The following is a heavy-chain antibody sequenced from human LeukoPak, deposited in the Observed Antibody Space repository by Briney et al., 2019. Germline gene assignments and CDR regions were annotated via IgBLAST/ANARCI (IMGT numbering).Heavy chain of an antibody. J-gene: IGHJ3*02. V-gene: IGHV4-30-2*01. CDR2: IYHSGST. D-gene: IGHD1-26*01. CDR3: ARGGTAFDI. Sequence: SEALTLTCAVSGGSISSGHSSWNWFRQPPGKGLEWIGYIYHSGSTYYNPSLKSRVAISVDRSKNQFSLRLRSVTAADTALYYCARGGTAFDIWGQGTMVTVSS. CDR1: GGSISSGHSS.